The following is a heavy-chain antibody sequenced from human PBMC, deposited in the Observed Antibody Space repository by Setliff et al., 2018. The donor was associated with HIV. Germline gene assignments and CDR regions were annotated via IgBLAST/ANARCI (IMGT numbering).Heavy chain of an antibody. CDR3: ASQGRSGWLWGGFVS. Sequence: PGGSLRLSCAASGITFSSYAMSWVRQAPGKGLEWVSSISSSSSYIYYADSVKGRFTISRDNAKKSVYLQMNSLRAEDTAVYYCASQGRSGWLWGGFVSWGQGTLVTVSS. V-gene: IGHV3-21*01. CDR2: ISSSSSYI. D-gene: IGHD6-19*01. CDR1: GITFSSYA. J-gene: IGHJ4*02.